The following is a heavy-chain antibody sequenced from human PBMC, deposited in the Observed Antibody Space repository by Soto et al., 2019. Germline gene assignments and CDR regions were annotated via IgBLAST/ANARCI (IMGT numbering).Heavy chain of an antibody. J-gene: IGHJ4*02. Sequence: ESGGGLVKPGGSLRLSCAASGFTFSSYSMNWVRQAPGKGLEWVSSISRSSSYIYYADSVKGRFTISRDNAKNSLFLQMNSLRAEDTAVYYCGAASGAYWGQGTLVTGSS. D-gene: IGHD2-15*01. CDR2: ISRSSSYI. V-gene: IGHV3-21*01. CDR3: GAASGAY. CDR1: GFTFSSYS.